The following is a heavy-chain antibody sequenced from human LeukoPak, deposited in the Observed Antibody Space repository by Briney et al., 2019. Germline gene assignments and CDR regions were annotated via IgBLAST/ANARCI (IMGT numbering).Heavy chain of an antibody. Sequence: GASVKVSCEASGYTFTTYAINWVRQAPGQGLEWMGWINTNTGNPTYVQDFTGRFVFSLNTSVSTAYLQVSSLKAEDTAVYYCAREGFECSGGSCYSDYWGQGTLVTVSS. J-gene: IGHJ4*02. CDR3: AREGFECSGGSCYSDY. CDR1: GYTFTTYA. D-gene: IGHD2-15*01. CDR2: INTNTGNP. V-gene: IGHV7-4-1*02.